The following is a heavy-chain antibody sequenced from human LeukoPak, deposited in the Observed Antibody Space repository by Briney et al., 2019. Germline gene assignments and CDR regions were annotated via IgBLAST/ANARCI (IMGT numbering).Heavy chain of an antibody. J-gene: IGHJ4*02. D-gene: IGHD5-24*01. Sequence: ASVKVSCKASGYTFTSYDINWVRQATGQGLEWMGWLNPNSGNTGYAQNFQGRLTMTRNTSINTAYMELSSLRSEDTAVYYCARAADQMATIPYWGQGTLVTVSS. CDR2: LNPNSGNT. CDR1: GYTFTSYD. V-gene: IGHV1-8*01. CDR3: ARAADQMATIPY.